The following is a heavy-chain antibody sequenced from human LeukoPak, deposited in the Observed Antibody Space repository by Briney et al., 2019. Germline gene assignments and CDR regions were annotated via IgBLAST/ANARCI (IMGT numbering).Heavy chain of an antibody. CDR2: ISYDGSNK. V-gene: IGHV3-30*04. Sequence: GRSLRLSCAASGFTFSSYAMHWVRQAPGKGLEWVAVISYDGSNKYYADSVKGRFTISRDNSKNTLYLQMNSLRAEDTAVYYCARGAGYNYPYYFDYWGQGTLVTVSS. D-gene: IGHD5-24*01. CDR3: ARGAGYNYPYYFDY. J-gene: IGHJ4*02. CDR1: GFTFSSYA.